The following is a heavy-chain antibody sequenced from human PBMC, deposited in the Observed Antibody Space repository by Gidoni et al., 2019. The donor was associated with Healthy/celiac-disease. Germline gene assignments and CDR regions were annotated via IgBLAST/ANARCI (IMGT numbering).Heavy chain of an antibody. D-gene: IGHD3-3*01. Sequence: QVQLQQSGPGLVKPSQTLSLTCAISGDSVSSNSHAWNWIRQSPSRGLEWLGRTYYRSKWYNDYAVSVKSRITINPDTSKNQFSLQLNSVTPEDTAVYYCARANYDFWSGYYTIFDYWGQGTLVTVSS. CDR1: GDSVSSNSHA. CDR2: TYYRSKWYN. J-gene: IGHJ4*02. CDR3: ARANYDFWSGYYTIFDY. V-gene: IGHV6-1*01.